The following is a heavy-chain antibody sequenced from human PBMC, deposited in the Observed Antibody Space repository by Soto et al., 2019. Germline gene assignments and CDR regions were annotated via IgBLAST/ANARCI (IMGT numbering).Heavy chain of an antibody. CDR2: ITAGNGNT. J-gene: IGHJ5*02. CDR3: ARTAGPTPFDP. CDR1: GYIITSNT. D-gene: IGHD6-19*01. Sequence: ETSVKLSCKDSGYIITSNTMHWVRQAPGQRLEWMGRITAGNGNTKYSQKFQGRLTITRDTSASTVYMELNNLRSEDTAVYYCARTAGPTPFDPWGQGTPVTVSS. V-gene: IGHV1-3*01.